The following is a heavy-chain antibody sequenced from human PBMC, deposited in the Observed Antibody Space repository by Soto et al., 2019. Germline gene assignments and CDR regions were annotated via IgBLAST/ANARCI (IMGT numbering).Heavy chain of an antibody. V-gene: IGHV3-66*01. D-gene: IGHD1-1*01. CDR1: GLTVGSNY. Sequence: DVQLVESGGGVVQPGGSLRLSCAASGLTVGSNYMSWVRQAPGKGLEWVSVIYGAGITFYANSVKGRFTISRDTSENTVSLKMNSLRGGDTGVYYCARGLVYVANWPHFDCWGQGNLGNGSS. J-gene: IGHJ4*02. CDR2: IYGAGIT. CDR3: ARGLVYVANWPHFDC.